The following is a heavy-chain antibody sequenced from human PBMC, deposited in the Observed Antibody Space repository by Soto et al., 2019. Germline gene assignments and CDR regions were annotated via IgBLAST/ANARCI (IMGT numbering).Heavy chain of an antibody. CDR1: GGSISSGGYY. V-gene: IGHV4-31*03. CDR3: ARDLPPGDAFDI. J-gene: IGHJ3*02. Sequence: LSLTCTVSGGSISSGGYYWSWIRQHPGKGLEWIGYIYYSGSTYYNPSLKSRVTISVDTSKNQFSLKLSSVTAADTAVYYCARDLPPGDAFDIWGQGTMVTVSS. CDR2: IYYSGST.